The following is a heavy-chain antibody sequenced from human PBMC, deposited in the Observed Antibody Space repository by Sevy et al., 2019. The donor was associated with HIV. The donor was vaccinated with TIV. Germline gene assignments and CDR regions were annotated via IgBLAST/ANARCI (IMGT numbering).Heavy chain of an antibody. CDR2: ISASGGGT. CDR3: AQGDSSGWHGHFDY. J-gene: IGHJ4*02. V-gene: IGHV3-23*01. Sequence: GGSLRLSCAASGFTFSRCAMNWVRQAPGKGLEWVSDISASGGGTNYADSVKGRFTISRDNSKNTLYLQMNSLRAEDTAVYYCAQGDSSGWHGHFDYWGQGTLVTVSS. CDR1: GFTFSRCA. D-gene: IGHD6-19*01.